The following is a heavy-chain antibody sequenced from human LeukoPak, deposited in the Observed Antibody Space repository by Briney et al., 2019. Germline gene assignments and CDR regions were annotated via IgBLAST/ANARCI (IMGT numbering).Heavy chain of an antibody. CDR3: ARKDPGYSGYSDFVY. J-gene: IGHJ4*02. D-gene: IGHD5-12*01. CDR2: INHSGST. CDR1: GGSFSGYY. Sequence: SETLSLTCAVYGGSFSGYYWSWIRQPPRKGLEWIGEINHSGSTNYNPSLTSRVTISLDTSKDQFSLKLSSVTAADTAIYYCARKDPGYSGYSDFVYWGQGALSASPQ. V-gene: IGHV4-34*01.